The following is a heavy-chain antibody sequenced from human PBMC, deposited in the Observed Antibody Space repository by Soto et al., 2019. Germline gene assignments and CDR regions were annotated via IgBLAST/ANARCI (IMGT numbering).Heavy chain of an antibody. J-gene: IGHJ3*01. V-gene: IGHV3-48*03. D-gene: IGHD4-17*01. Sequence: EVQLVESGGGLVQPGGSLRLSCAASGFTFSSYENNWVRQAPGKGLEWVSYISSSGSTIYYADSGKGRFTISRDNAKNSLYLQMNSLRAEDTAVYYGAVLRATTVTSGGQGTIVTVSS. CDR3: AVLRATTVTS. CDR2: ISSSGSTI. CDR1: GFTFSSYE.